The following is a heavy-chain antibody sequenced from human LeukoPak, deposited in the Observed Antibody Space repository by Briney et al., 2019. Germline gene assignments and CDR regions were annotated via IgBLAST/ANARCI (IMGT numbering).Heavy chain of an antibody. Sequence: ASVKVSCKTSGYTFIDYYVHWIRQAPGQGLEWMGRINPSTGGTDFAQKFQGKVSMTRDTSISTAYMELSRLGSDDTAVYYCAKNRPPNMVRGVIIHPEPSAPDCLHYWGQGTLVTVSS. J-gene: IGHJ4*02. CDR2: INPSTGGT. D-gene: IGHD3-10*01. V-gene: IGHV1-2*06. CDR1: GYTFIDYY. CDR3: AKNRPPNMVRGVIIHPEPSAPDCLHY.